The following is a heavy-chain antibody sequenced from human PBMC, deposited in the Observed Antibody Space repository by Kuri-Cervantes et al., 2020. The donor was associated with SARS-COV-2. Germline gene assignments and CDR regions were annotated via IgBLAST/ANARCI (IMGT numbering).Heavy chain of an antibody. J-gene: IGHJ6*02. CDR2: IDENGGEK. Sequence: GESLKISCGGSGGFTFSSYSMTWVRRAPGKGLEWVANIDENGGEKYYVDSGKGRFTISRGDAKNSMYLQINSLRAEDTAVYYCAREGREGGGMDVWGQGTTVTVSS. CDR3: AREGREGGGMDV. V-gene: IGHV3-7*01. CDR1: GGFTFSSYS. D-gene: IGHD3-16*01.